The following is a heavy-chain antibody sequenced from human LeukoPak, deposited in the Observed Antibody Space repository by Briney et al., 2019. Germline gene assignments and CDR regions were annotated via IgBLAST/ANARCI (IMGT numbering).Heavy chain of an antibody. CDR1: GGSLNGGAYY. D-gene: IGHD2-21*02. V-gene: IGHV4-31*03. J-gene: IGHJ4*02. Sequence: PSETLSLTFSVFGGSLNGGAYYWSWIRQHPGEGLEWIGYISYRGSTHYNPSLKSRVSISGDTSTNHFSLNLNSVTAADTAVYYCARMPRGIEVVTPYYFDSWGQGTLVTVSS. CDR3: ARMPRGIEVVTPYYFDS. CDR2: ISYRGST.